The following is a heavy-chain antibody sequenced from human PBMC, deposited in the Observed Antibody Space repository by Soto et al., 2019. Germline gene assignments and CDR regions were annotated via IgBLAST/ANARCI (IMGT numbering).Heavy chain of an antibody. Sequence: QVQLQESGPGLVKPSQTLSLTCTVSGGSISSVGYYWNWIRQHPGKDLEWVGYISYSGITHHNPSLKIRLFISVETSKNPFYLKLSSVTAADTAVYYCAREVDDLGTSFDPWGQGTLVTVSS. CDR3: AREVDDLGTSFDP. J-gene: IGHJ5*02. V-gene: IGHV4-31*03. D-gene: IGHD1-1*01. CDR1: GGSISSVGYY. CDR2: ISYSGIT.